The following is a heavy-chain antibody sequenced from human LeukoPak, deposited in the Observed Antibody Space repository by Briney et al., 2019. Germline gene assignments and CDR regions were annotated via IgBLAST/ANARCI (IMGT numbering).Heavy chain of an antibody. CDR1: GGTFSSYA. CDR2: IIPIFGTA. Sequence: SVKVSCKASGGTFSSYAISWVRQAPGQGLEWMGGIIPIFGTANYAQKFQGRVTITADESTSTAYMELSSLRSEDTAVYYCARGYSGYRIPDHFDYWGQGTLVTVSS. J-gene: IGHJ4*02. CDR3: ARGYSGYRIPDHFDY. V-gene: IGHV1-69*13. D-gene: IGHD5-12*01.